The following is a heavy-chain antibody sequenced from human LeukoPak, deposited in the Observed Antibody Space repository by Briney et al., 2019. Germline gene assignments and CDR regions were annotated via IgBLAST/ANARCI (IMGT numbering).Heavy chain of an antibody. CDR2: MNPNSGNT. J-gene: IGHJ6*03. CDR1: GYTFTTYD. D-gene: IGHD3-16*01. CDR3: ARGPSTFGGVMRYYYYMDV. Sequence: ASVMVFCRASGYTFTTYDSNWVRQATGQGLEWMGWMNPNSGNTGYSQQFQGRVTITRTTSISTAYMELSSLRSEDTAVYYCARGPSTFGGVMRYYYYMDVWGKGTTVTVSS. V-gene: IGHV1-8*03.